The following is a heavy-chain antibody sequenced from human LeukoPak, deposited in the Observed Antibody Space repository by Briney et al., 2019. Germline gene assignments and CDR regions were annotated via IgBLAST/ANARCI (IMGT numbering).Heavy chain of an antibody. J-gene: IGHJ3*02. Sequence: LTGGSLRLSCAASGFPFSGHEMNWVRRAPGKGLEWVSYISISGTTMLYADSVKGRFTISRDNSRTSLYLQMNSLRGEDTAVYYCARGGSSGYNYNAFDIWGLGTMVTVSS. CDR3: ARGGSSGYNYNAFDI. CDR2: ISISGTTM. CDR1: GFPFSGHE. D-gene: IGHD3-22*01. V-gene: IGHV3-48*03.